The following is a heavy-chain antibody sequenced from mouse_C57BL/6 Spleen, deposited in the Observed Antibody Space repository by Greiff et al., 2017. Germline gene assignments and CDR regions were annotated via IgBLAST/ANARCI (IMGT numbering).Heavy chain of an antibody. D-gene: IGHD1-1*01. CDR1: GYAFSSSW. J-gene: IGHJ1*03. Sequence: QVQLQQSGPELVKPGASVKISCKASGYAFSSSWMNWVKQRPGKGLEWIGRIYPGAGDTNYNGKFKGKATLTADKSSSTAYMQLSRLTSEDSAVYFCAREECNTAGVAHWYFDVWGTGTPVTVSS. V-gene: IGHV1-82*01. CDR3: AREECNTAGVAHWYFDV. CDR2: IYPGAGDT.